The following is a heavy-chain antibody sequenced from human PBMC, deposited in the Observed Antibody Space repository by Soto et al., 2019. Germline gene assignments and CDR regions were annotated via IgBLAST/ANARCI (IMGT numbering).Heavy chain of an antibody. V-gene: IGHV3-23*01. CDR2: IGGSGGTT. Sequence: EVQLLESGGGLVQPGGSLRLSCAASGFTFSTYSMNWVRQAPGKGLEWVSVIGGSGGTTYYADSVKGRFTISRDNSKNTVYLQMNSLRAEDTAIYYCAKKSGGNYPFDYRGQGTLVTVSS. CDR3: AKKSGGNYPFDY. CDR1: GFTFSTYS. J-gene: IGHJ4*02. D-gene: IGHD1-26*01.